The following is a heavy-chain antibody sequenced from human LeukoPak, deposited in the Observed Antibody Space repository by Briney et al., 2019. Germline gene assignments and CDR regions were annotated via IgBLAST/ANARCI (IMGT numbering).Heavy chain of an antibody. D-gene: IGHD3-22*01. CDR2: INPNSGGT. CDR1: GYTFTGYY. V-gene: IGHV1-2*02. J-gene: IGHJ4*02. CDR3: ARGGDYYDSSGYYVVY. Sequence: GASVKVSCKASGYTFTGYYMHWVRQAPGQGLEWMGWINPNSGGTNYAQKFQGRVTMTRDTSISTAYMELSRLRSDDTAVYYCARGGDYYDSSGYYVVYWGQGTLVTVSS.